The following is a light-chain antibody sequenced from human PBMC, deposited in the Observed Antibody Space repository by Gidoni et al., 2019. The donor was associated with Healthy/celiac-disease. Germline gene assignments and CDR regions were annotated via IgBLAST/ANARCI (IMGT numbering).Light chain of an antibody. CDR3: QQYNSYLYT. CDR2: DAS. V-gene: IGKV1-5*01. J-gene: IGKJ2*01. CDR1: QSISSW. Sequence: DIQMTQSPSTLSASVGDRVTITCRASQSISSWLAWYQQKPGKAPKLLIYDASSLESGVPSRFSGSGDGTEFTLTISSLQPDDFATYYCQQYNSYLYTFGQGTKLEIK.